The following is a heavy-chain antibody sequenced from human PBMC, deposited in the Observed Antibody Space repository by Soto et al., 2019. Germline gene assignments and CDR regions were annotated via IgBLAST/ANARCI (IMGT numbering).Heavy chain of an antibody. CDR2: IYYSGST. CDR3: ATPSDYGDYREDAFDI. CDR1: GGSISSSSYY. D-gene: IGHD4-17*01. V-gene: IGHV4-39*01. Sequence: QLQLQESGPGLVKPSETLSLTCTVSGGSISSSSYYWGWIRQPPGKGLEWIGSIYYSGSTYYNPSLKSRVTISVDTSKNQFSLKLSSVTAADTAAYYCATPSDYGDYREDAFDIWGQGTMVTVSS. J-gene: IGHJ3*02.